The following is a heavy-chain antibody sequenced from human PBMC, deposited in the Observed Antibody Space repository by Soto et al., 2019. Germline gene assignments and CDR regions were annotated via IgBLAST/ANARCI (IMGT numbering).Heavy chain of an antibody. Sequence: PGGSLRLSCAASGFTFSSYGMHWVRQAPGKGLEWVAVIWYDGSNKYYADSVKGRFTISRDNSKNTLYLQMNSLRAEDTAVYYCAREWYYYDSSGYYDYWGQGTLVTVSS. V-gene: IGHV3-33*01. CDR3: AREWYYYDSSGYYDY. CDR1: GFTFSSYG. J-gene: IGHJ4*02. D-gene: IGHD3-22*01. CDR2: IWYDGSNK.